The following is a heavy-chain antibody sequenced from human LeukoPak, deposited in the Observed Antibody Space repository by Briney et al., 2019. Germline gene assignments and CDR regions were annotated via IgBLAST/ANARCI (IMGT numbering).Heavy chain of an antibody. Sequence: SETLSLTCTVSGGSISSSSYYWGWIRQPPGKGLECIGSIYYSGSTYYNPSLKSRITISVDSSKNQFSLRLSSVTAADTAVYYCARHGLSAWEGVLDGYFDLWGSGTLVTVSS. V-gene: IGHV4-39*01. J-gene: IGHJ2*01. CDR3: ARHGLSAWEGVLDGYFDL. D-gene: IGHD1-26*01. CDR1: GGSISSSSYY. CDR2: IYYSGST.